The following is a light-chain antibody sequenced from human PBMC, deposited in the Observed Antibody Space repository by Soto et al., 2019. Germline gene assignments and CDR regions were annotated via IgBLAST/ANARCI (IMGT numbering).Light chain of an antibody. V-gene: IGKV2-28*01. CDR2: LGS. CDR1: QSLLHRNGYNY. CDR3: GQALRTPYT. J-gene: IGKJ2*01. Sequence: DIVMTQSPLSLAVTPGEPASISCRSSQSLLHRNGYNYFHWYLQKPGQSPQILIYLGSNRASGVPDRFSGSGSGTDFTLKISRVEAEDVGVYYCGQALRTPYTFGQGTTLEIK.